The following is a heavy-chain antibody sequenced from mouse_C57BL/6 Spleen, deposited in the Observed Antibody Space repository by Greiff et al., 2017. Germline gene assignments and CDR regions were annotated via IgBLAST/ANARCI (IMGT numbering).Heavy chain of an antibody. V-gene: IGHV1-5*01. Sequence: EVQLQQSGTVLARPGASVKMSCKTSGYTFTSYWMHWVKQRPGQGLEWIGAIYPGNSDTSYNQKFKGKAKLTAVTSASTAYMELSSLTNEDSAVYYCTRDYGSSHPFDYWGQGTTLTVSS. CDR2: IYPGNSDT. CDR1: GYTFTSYW. CDR3: TRDYGSSHPFDY. D-gene: IGHD1-1*01. J-gene: IGHJ2*01.